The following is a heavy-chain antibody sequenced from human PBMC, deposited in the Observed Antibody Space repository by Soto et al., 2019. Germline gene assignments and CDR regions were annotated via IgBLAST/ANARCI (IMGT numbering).Heavy chain of an antibody. CDR2: IYHSGST. D-gene: IGHD2-15*01. Sequence: PSETLSLTCAVSGYSISSGYYWGWIRQPPGKGLEWIGSIYHSGSTYYNPSLKSRATISVDTSKNQFSLKLSSVTAADTAVYFCARLEAEYCSGGSCYSVPSPFDYWGQGTMVTVSS. J-gene: IGHJ4*02. CDR1: GYSISSGYY. V-gene: IGHV4-38-2*01. CDR3: ARLEAEYCSGGSCYSVPSPFDY.